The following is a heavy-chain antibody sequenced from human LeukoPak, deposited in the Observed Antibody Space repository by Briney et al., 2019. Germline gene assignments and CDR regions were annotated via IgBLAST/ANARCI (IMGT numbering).Heavy chain of an antibody. V-gene: IGHV3-30*04. J-gene: IGHJ6*03. CDR1: GFTFSSYA. CDR2: ISYDGSNK. Sequence: GGSLRLSCAASGFTFSSYAMHWVRQAPGKGLEWVAVISYDGSNKYYADSVKGRFTISRDNSKNTLYLQMNSLRPEDTAVYYCAKDLANYYYYYMDVWGKGTTVTISS. CDR3: AKDLANYYYYYMDV. D-gene: IGHD5-12*01.